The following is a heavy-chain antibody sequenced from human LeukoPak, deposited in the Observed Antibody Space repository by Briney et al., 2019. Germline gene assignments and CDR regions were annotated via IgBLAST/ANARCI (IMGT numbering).Heavy chain of an antibody. CDR1: GFTFSSYW. V-gene: IGHV3-74*01. Sequence: PGGSLRLSCAASGFTFSSYWMNWVRQAPGQGLVWVSRINPDGSTTNYADSVQGRFTISRDNAKNMLYLQMNSLRAEDTAVYYCVRDLRESDFWGQGTLVTVSS. CDR2: INPDGSTT. CDR3: VRDLRESDF. J-gene: IGHJ4*02.